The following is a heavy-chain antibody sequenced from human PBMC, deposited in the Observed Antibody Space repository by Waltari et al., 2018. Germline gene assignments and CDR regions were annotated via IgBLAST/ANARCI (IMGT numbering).Heavy chain of an antibody. V-gene: IGHV4-59*12. J-gene: IGHJ5*02. Sequence: QVQLQESGPGLVKPSETLSLTCTVSGGSISSYYWSWIRQPPGKGLEWIGYIYYSGSTNYNPSLKSRVTISVDTSKNQFSLKLSSVTAADTAVYYCARDRYYGSGSYSRFDPWGQGTLVTVSS. CDR2: IYYSGST. D-gene: IGHD3-10*01. CDR1: GGSISSYY. CDR3: ARDRYYGSGSYSRFDP.